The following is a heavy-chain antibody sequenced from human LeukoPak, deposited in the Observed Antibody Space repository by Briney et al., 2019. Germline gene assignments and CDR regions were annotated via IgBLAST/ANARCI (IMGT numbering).Heavy chain of an antibody. CDR3: ARDAYSSGWYYFDY. D-gene: IGHD6-19*01. CDR1: GFSFTTYW. V-gene: IGHV3-7*01. Sequence: GESLRLSCAASGFSFTTYWMSWVRQAPGKGLELVANIKQDRSEKYYVDSVKGRFTISRDNAKNSLYLQMNSLRAEDTAVYYCARDAYSSGWYYFDYWGQGTLVTVSS. CDR2: IKQDRSEK. J-gene: IGHJ4*02.